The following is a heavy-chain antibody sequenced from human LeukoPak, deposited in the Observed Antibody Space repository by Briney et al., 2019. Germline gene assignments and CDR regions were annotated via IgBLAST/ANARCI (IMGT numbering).Heavy chain of an antibody. V-gene: IGHV3-30*18. D-gene: IGHD3-10*01. Sequence: PGGSLRLSCAASGFTFSSYGMHWVRQAPGKGLEWVSVISCDGSNKYYADSVKGRFTISRDNSKNTLYLQMNSLRAEDTAVYYCAKSVGVRVVTSYFDYWGQGTLVTVSS. CDR3: AKSVGVRVVTSYFDY. J-gene: IGHJ4*02. CDR1: GFTFSSYG. CDR2: ISCDGSNK.